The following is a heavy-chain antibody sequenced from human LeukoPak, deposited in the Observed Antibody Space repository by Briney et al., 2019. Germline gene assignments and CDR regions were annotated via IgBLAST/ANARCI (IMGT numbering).Heavy chain of an antibody. Sequence: TSETLSLTCSVSGDSITSSSYYWGWIRQPPGKGLEWIGSIYYSGTTYYSPSLKSRVTISLDTSKNQFSLNLSSVTAADTAVYYCARTSGPWGNWFDPWGQGTLATVSS. CDR1: GDSITSSSYY. CDR2: IYYSGTT. J-gene: IGHJ5*02. D-gene: IGHD5-12*01. CDR3: ARTSGPWGNWFDP. V-gene: IGHV4-39*01.